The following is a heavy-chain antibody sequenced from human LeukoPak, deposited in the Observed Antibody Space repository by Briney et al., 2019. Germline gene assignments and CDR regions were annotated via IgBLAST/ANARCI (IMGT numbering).Heavy chain of an antibody. D-gene: IGHD5-18*01. CDR2: ISYDGSNK. CDR3: ARDGGIQL. V-gene: IGHV3-30-3*01. Sequence: GRSLRLSCAASGFTFSSYAMHWVRQAPGKGLEWVAVISYDGSNKYYADSVKGRFTISRDNSKNTLYLQMNSLRAEDTAVYYCARDGGIQLWGQGTLVTVSS. J-gene: IGHJ4*02. CDR1: GFTFSSYA.